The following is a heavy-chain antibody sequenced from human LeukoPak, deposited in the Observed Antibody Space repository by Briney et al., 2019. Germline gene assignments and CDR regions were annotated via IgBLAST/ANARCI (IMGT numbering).Heavy chain of an antibody. CDR3: ARDKFLEASSSWWADYYYYGMDV. CDR2: ISAYNGNT. D-gene: IGHD6-13*01. Sequence: ASVKVSCKASGYTFTSYGISWVRQAPGQGLEWMGWISAYNGNTSYAQKLQGRVTMTTDTSTSTAYMELRSLRSDDTAVYYCARDKFLEASSSWWADYYYYGMDVWGQGTTVTVSS. V-gene: IGHV1-18*01. J-gene: IGHJ6*02. CDR1: GYTFTSYG.